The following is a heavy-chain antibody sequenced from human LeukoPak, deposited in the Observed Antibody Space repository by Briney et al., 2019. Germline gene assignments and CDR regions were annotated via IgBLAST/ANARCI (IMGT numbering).Heavy chain of an antibody. CDR1: GGSFSGYY. CDR3: ARFLGVAAAGTGFFDY. V-gene: IGHV4-34*01. D-gene: IGHD6-13*01. J-gene: IGHJ4*02. CDR2: INHSGST. Sequence: PSETLSLTCAVYGGSFSGYYWSWIRQPPGKGLEWIGEINHSGSTNYSPSLKSRVTISVDTSKNQFSLKLSSVTAADTAVYYCARFLGVAAAGTGFFDYWGQGTLVTVSS.